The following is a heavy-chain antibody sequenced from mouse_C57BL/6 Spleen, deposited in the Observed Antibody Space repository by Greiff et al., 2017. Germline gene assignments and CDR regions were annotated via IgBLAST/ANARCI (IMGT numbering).Heavy chain of an antibody. J-gene: IGHJ4*01. CDR3: ARNYGTILYAMDY. CDR1: GFSLTSYA. V-gene: IGHV2-9-1*01. Sequence: VHLVESGPGLVAPSQSLSITCTVSGFSLTSYAISWVRQPPGKGLEWLGVIWTGGGTNYNSALKSRLSISKDNSKSQVFLKMNSLQTDDTARYYCARNYGTILYAMDYWGQGTSVTVSS. D-gene: IGHD2-1*01. CDR2: IWTGGGT.